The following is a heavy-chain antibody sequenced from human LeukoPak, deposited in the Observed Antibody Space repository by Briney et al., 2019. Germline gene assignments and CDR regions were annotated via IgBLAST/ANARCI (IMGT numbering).Heavy chain of an antibody. J-gene: IGHJ6*02. Sequence: ASVKVSCKASGYTFTSYAMHWVRQAPGQRLEWMGWINAGNGNTKYSQKFQDRVTITRDTSASTAYMELSSLRSEDTAVYYCARDADISGMDVWGQGTTVTVSS. CDR2: INAGNGNT. D-gene: IGHD3-9*01. CDR3: ARDADISGMDV. CDR1: GYTFTSYA. V-gene: IGHV1-3*01.